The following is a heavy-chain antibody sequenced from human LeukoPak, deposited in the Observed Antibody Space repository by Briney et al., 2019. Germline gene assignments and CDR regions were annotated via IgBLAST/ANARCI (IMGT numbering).Heavy chain of an antibody. CDR3: ARVLWFGEFLNWFDP. CDR2: INPNSGGT. D-gene: IGHD3-10*01. V-gene: IGHV1-2*02. J-gene: IGHJ5*02. CDR1: GYTFTGYY. Sequence: ASVKVSCKASGYTFTGYYMHWVRQAPGQGLEWMGWINPNSGGTNYAQKFQGGVTMTRDTSISTAYVELSRLRSDDTAVYYCARVLWFGEFLNWFDPWGQGTLVTVSS.